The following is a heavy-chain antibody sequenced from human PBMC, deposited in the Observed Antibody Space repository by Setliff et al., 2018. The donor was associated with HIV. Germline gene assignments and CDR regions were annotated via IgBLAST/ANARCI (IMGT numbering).Heavy chain of an antibody. CDR2: FDPEQSET. J-gene: IGHJ3*02. Sequence: GASVTVSCKVSGYTLTELSVHWVRQAPGNGLEWMGGFDPEQSETVYAQRFQGRVTFTEDTSTDTAYMDLISLTSDDTAVYFCAAPLTGPDGFDMWGQGTMVTVSS. CDR3: AAPLTGPDGFDM. V-gene: IGHV1-24*01. CDR1: GYTLTELS. D-gene: IGHD3-9*01.